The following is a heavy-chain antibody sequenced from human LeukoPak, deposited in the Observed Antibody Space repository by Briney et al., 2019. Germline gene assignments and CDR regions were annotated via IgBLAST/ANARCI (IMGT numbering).Heavy chain of an antibody. CDR1: GFTFSSYW. V-gene: IGHV3-7*01. Sequence: GGSLRLSCAASGFTFSSYWMSWVRQAPGKGLEWVANIKQDGSEKYYVDSVKGRFTISRDNAKNSLYLQMNSLRAEDTAVYYCARDRYSSSWYFLEYFQHWGQGTLLTVSS. J-gene: IGHJ1*01. CDR2: IKQDGSEK. CDR3: ARDRYSSSWYFLEYFQH. D-gene: IGHD6-13*01.